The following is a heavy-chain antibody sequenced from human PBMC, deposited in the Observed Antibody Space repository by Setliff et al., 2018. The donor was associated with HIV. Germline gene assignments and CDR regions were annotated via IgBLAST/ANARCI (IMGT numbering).Heavy chain of an antibody. CDR3: ARAYDILTGYFDI. Sequence: SETLSLTCTVSGGSISSHYWSWIRQPPGKGLEWIGSVYYSGSTNYNPSLKSRITISLDTSKSQFSLTLSSVTAADTAVHYCARAYDILTGYFDIWGQETLVTVSS. CDR1: GGSISSHY. J-gene: IGHJ4*02. CDR2: VYYSGST. V-gene: IGHV4-59*08. D-gene: IGHD3-9*01.